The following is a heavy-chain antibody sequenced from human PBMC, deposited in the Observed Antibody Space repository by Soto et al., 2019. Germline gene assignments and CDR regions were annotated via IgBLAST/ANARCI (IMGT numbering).Heavy chain of an antibody. Sequence: EVQLVQSGGDLVQPGGSLRLSCVASGFTFSTYWMPWVRQAPVLGLEWVAGIKEDASEEVYVDSVKGRFSISRDHGKNSRYLHLISLGAEDTAVYYWATAISSPCSSFDSWGQGSLFPVSS. CDR2: IKEDASEE. J-gene: IGHJ4*02. CDR1: GFTFSTYW. D-gene: IGHD2-2*01. V-gene: IGHV3-7*01. CDR3: ATAISSPCSSFDS.